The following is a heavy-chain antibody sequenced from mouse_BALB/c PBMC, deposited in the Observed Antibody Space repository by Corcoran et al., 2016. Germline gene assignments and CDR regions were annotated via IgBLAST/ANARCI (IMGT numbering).Heavy chain of an antibody. CDR3: ARVGNYEDFDV. D-gene: IGHD2-1*01. CDR1: GYSITSGYY. J-gene: IGHJ1*01. Sequence: DVQLQESGPGLVKPSQSLSLTCSVTGYSITSGYYWNWIRQFPGNKLEWMGYISYDGGNNYNPSLKNRISITRDTSKNQFFLKLNSVTTEDTATYYCARVGNYEDFDVWGAGTTVTVSS. V-gene: IGHV3-6*02. CDR2: ISYDGGN.